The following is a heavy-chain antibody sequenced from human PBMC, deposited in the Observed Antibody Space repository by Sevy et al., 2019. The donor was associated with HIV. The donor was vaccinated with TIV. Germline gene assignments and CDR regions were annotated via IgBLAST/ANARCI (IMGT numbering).Heavy chain of an antibody. V-gene: IGHV3-30*02. CDR3: VKEGGGEGGDH. J-gene: IGHJ4*02. D-gene: IGHD2-21*01. Sequence: GGSLRLSCAASGFSYSSYAMHWVRQAPGKGLEWVAYIQYDGSNKDYADSVKGRFTISRDNSKNTPDLQMNSLRVEDTAVYYCVKEGGGEGGDHWGQGTLVTVSS. CDR1: GFSYSSYA. CDR2: IQYDGSNK.